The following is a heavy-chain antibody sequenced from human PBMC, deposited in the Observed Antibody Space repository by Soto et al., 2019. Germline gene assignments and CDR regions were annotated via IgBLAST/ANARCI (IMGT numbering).Heavy chain of an antibody. CDR3: ARHLTYCSAGSCYSDFPYYSMDV. V-gene: IGHV4-39*01. Sequence: QLQLQESGPGLVKPSETLSLTCTVSGGSISSSSYYWGWIRQPPGKGLEWIGSIFYRGSTYYNPSNKSRVTMSTDTSKTQFSLKLSYVTAADTAVYYCARHLTYCSAGSCYSDFPYYSMDVWGQGTTVTVSS. CDR2: IFYRGST. CDR1: GGSISSSSYY. D-gene: IGHD2-15*01. J-gene: IGHJ6*02.